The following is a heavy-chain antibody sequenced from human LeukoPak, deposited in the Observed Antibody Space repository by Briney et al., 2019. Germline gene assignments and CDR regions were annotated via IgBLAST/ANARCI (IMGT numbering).Heavy chain of an antibody. D-gene: IGHD3-22*01. V-gene: IGHV5-51*01. J-gene: IGHJ4*02. CDR3: ARRGYYDSSEEPGDH. CDR1: GYSFTSYW. CDR2: IYPGDSDT. Sequence: GESLKISCKGSGYSFTSYWIGWVRQMPGKGLEWMAIIYPGDSDTSYSPSLQGRVTISADKSISTAYLQWSSLKASDTAMYYCARRGYYDSSEEPGDHWGQGTLVTVSS.